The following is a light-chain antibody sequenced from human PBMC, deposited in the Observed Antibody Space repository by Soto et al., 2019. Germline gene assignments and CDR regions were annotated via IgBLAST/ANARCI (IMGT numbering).Light chain of an antibody. J-gene: IGKJ4*01. Sequence: EMVLTQSPATLSLSPGERATLSCRASQSVSSYLAWYQQKPGQAPRLLIYDASNRATGIPARFSGSGSGTDFTLTISSXEPEDFAVYYCQQRSNWPLTFGGGTKVDTK. CDR2: DAS. CDR1: QSVSSY. CDR3: QQRSNWPLT. V-gene: IGKV3-11*01.